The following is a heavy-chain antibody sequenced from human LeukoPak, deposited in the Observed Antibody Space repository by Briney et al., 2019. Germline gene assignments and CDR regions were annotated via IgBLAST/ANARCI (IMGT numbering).Heavy chain of an antibody. J-gene: IGHJ5*02. CDR1: GYSFTSYW. V-gene: IGHV5-51*01. CDR3: ARNRQGDIVVVPAAFSNWFDP. Sequence: GESLKISCKGSGYSFTSYWIGWVRQMPGKGLEWMGIIYPGDSDTRYSPSFQGQVTISADKSISTAYLQWSSLKASDTAMYYCARNRQGDIVVVPAAFSNWFDPWGQGTLVTISS. CDR2: IYPGDSDT. D-gene: IGHD2-2*01.